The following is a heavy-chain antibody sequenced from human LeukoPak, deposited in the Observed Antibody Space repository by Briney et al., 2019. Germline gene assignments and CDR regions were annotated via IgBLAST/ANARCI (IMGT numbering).Heavy chain of an antibody. V-gene: IGHV3-30*02. Sequence: GGSLRLSCAASGFTFSSSGMHWVRQAPGRGLEWVAFIRFDGTTKYYAQSVRGRFTISRDNSENTVYLQMDSLRPEDTAIYYCAKDSYGGYNDFGIDSWGQGTLVSVSP. CDR1: GFTFSSSG. CDR3: AKDSYGGYNDFGIDS. J-gene: IGHJ4*02. D-gene: IGHD5-12*01. CDR2: IRFDGTTK.